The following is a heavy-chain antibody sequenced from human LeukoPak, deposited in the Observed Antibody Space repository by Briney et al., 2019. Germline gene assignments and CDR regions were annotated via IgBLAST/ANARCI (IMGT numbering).Heavy chain of an antibody. CDR3: ARAAYYYGSGSYHFDY. V-gene: IGHV1-69*13. CDR2: IIPIFGTA. Sequence: ASVKVSCKASRGTFSSYVISWVRQAPGQGLEWMGGIIPIFGTANYAQKFQGRVTITADESTSTAYMELSSLRSEDTAVYYCARAAYYYGSGSYHFDYWGQGTLVTVSS. D-gene: IGHD3-10*01. CDR1: RGTFSSYV. J-gene: IGHJ4*02.